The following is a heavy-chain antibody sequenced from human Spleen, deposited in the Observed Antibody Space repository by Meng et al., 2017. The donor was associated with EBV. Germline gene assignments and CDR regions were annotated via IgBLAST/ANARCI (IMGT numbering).Heavy chain of an antibody. D-gene: IGHD3-22*01. Sequence: QGQRQQWGAGLLKPSGTLSLTCAVYGGSFSGWYWTWIRQPPGKGLEWIGEVNHNGNTNYNPSLKSRVTISVDTSENQFSLKLSSVTAADTAVYYCARGSYYYDGDALGAYWGQGTLVTVSS. CDR3: ARGSYYYDGDALGAY. CDR2: VNHNGNT. J-gene: IGHJ4*02. V-gene: IGHV4-34*01. CDR1: GGSFSGWY.